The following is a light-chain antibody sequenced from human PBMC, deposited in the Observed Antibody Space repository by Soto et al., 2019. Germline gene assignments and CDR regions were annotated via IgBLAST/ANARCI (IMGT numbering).Light chain of an antibody. J-gene: IGLJ2*01. CDR2: EVS. Sequence: QSALTQPPSASGSPGQSVTISCTGSSSDVGGYNYVSWYQQHPGKAPKLMIYEVSKRPSGVPDRLSGSKSCNTASLTVSGLQADEEPADYCSSYGGSNTVVFGGGTKLTVL. CDR1: SSDVGGYNY. CDR3: SSYGGSNTVV. V-gene: IGLV2-8*01.